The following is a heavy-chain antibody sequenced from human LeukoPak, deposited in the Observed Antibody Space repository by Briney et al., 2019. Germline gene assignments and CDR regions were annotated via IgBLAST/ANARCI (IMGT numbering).Heavy chain of an antibody. V-gene: IGHV4-34*01. CDR2: INHSGST. CDR1: GGSFSGYY. J-gene: IGHJ3*02. D-gene: IGHD5-18*01. CDR3: ARGGQLWSYDAFDI. Sequence: SETLSLTCAVYGGSFSGYYWSWIRQPPGKGLEWIGEINHSGSTNYNPSLKSRVTISVDTSKNQFSLKLSSVIAADTAVYYCARGGQLWSYDAFDIWGQGTMVTVSS.